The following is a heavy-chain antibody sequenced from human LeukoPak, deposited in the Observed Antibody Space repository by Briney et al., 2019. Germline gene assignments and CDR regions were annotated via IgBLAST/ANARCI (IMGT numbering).Heavy chain of an antibody. D-gene: IGHD4-17*01. Sequence: PSGALSLTCTVSGGSISSSSYFWGWIRQPPGKGLEWIGSIFYSGSTYYNPSLNSRVTISIDTSKNQFSLRLSSVTAADTAVYYCARQMNTVTADYWGQGTLVTVSS. CDR3: ARQMNTVTADY. CDR2: IFYSGST. V-gene: IGHV4-39*01. CDR1: GGSISSSSYF. J-gene: IGHJ4*02.